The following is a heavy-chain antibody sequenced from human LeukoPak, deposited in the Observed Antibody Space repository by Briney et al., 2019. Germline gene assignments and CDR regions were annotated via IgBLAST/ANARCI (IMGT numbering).Heavy chain of an antibody. V-gene: IGHV3-74*01. CDR1: GFTFSSYW. CDR2: IKGDERST. CDR3: VRGQLWSYYHDY. J-gene: IGHJ4*02. Sequence: GSLRLSCAASGFTFSSYWLHWVRQAPVKGLVWVSRIKGDERSTNYADSVKGRFTISRDNAKNTVYLEMNSLRAEDTAVYYCVRGQLWSYYHDYWGQGTLVTVSS. D-gene: IGHD5-18*01.